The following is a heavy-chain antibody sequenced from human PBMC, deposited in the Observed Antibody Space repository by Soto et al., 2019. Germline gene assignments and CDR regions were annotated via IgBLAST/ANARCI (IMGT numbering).Heavy chain of an antibody. J-gene: IGHJ5*02. CDR1: GYSFTSYW. V-gene: IGHV5-51*03. CDR3: ARRDSSGWYFQGGYNWFDP. Sequence: EVQLVQSGAEVKKPGESLKISCKGSGYSFTSYWIGWVRQMPGKGLEWMGIIYPGDSDTRYSPSFQGQVTISADKSISTAYLQWSSLKASDTAMYYCARRDSSGWYFQGGYNWFDPWGQGTLVTVSS. D-gene: IGHD6-19*01. CDR2: IYPGDSDT.